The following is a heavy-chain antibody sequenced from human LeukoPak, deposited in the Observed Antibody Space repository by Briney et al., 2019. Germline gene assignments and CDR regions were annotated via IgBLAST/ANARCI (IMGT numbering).Heavy chain of an antibody. V-gene: IGHV3-30*02. J-gene: IGHJ4*02. CDR2: IRYDGSNK. D-gene: IGHD6-19*01. Sequence: PGGSLRLSCAASGFTFSSYGMHWVRQAPGKGLEWVAFIRYDGSNKYYADSVKGRFTISRDNSKNTLYLQMNILRAEDTAVYYCAKLISPNSSGWYGFDYWGQGTLVTVSS. CDR3: AKLISPNSSGWYGFDY. CDR1: GFTFSSYG.